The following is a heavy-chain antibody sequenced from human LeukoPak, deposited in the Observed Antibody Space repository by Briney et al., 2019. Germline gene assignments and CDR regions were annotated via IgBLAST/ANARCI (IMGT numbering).Heavy chain of an antibody. J-gene: IGHJ3*02. CDR1: GYTFTSYY. Sequence: ASVKVSXKASGYTFTSYYMHWVRQAPGQGLEWMGIINPSGGSTSYAQKFQGRVTMTRDTSTSTVYMELSSLRSEDTAVYYCARDEAECSGGSSCGSGDAFDIWGQGTMVTVSS. D-gene: IGHD2-15*01. CDR3: ARDEAECSGGSSCGSGDAFDI. CDR2: INPSGGST. V-gene: IGHV1-46*01.